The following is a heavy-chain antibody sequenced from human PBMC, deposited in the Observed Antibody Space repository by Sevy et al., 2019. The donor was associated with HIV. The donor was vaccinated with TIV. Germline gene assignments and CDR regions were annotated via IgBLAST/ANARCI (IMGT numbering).Heavy chain of an antibody. J-gene: IGHJ4*02. D-gene: IGHD4-17*01. CDR3: AAEGATVTSNFDY. CDR2: IVVGSGNT. CDR1: GFTFTSSA. Sequence: ASVKVSCKASGFTFTSSAVQWVRQARGQRLEWIGWIVVGSGNTNYAQKFQERVTITRDMSTSTAYMELSSLGSEDTAVYYCAAEGATVTSNFDYWGQGTLVTVSS. V-gene: IGHV1-58*01.